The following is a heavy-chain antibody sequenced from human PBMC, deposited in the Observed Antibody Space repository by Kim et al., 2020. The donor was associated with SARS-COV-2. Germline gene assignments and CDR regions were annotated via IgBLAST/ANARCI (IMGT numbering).Heavy chain of an antibody. J-gene: IGHJ4*02. D-gene: IGHD1-26*01. CDR2: IYYSGST. CDR1: GGSISSYY. Sequence: LETLSLTCTVSGGSISSYYWSWIRQPPGKGLEWIGYIYYSGSTNYNPSLKSRVTISVDTSKNQFSLKLSSVTAADTAVYYCARDPRGYFDYWGQGTLVTVSS. V-gene: IGHV4-59*13. CDR3: ARDPRGYFDY.